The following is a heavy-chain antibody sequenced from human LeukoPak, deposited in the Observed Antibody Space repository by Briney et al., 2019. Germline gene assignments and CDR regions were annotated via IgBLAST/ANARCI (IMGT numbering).Heavy chain of an antibody. CDR3: ARDPLEMVRDDAFDI. CDR1: GGSISSSSYY. D-gene: IGHD3-10*01. V-gene: IGHV4-39*07. J-gene: IGHJ3*02. CDR2: IYYSGST. Sequence: PSETLSLTCTVSGGSISSSSYYWGWIRQPPGKGLEWIGSIYYSGSTYYNPSLKSRVTISVDTSKNQFSLKLSSVTAADTAVYYCARDPLEMVRDDAFDIWGQGTMATVSS.